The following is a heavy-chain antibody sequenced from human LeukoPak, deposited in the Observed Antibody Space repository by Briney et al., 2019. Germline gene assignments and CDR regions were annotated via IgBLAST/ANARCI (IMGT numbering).Heavy chain of an antibody. CDR3: ASSPSMVRGVKPYYYGMDV. J-gene: IGHJ6*02. D-gene: IGHD3-10*01. CDR2: IIPILGIA. Sequence: SVKVSCKASGYTFTSYYMHWVRQAPGQGLEWMGRIIPILGIANYAQKFQGRVTITADKSTSTAYMELSSLRSEDTAVYYCASSPSMVRGVKPYYYGMDVWGQGTTVTVSS. V-gene: IGHV1-69*02. CDR1: GYTFTSYY.